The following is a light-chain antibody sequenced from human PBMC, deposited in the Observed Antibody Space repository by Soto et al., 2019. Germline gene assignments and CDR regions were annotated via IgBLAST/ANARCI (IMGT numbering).Light chain of an antibody. CDR2: DVN. CDR1: SSDVGAYNY. CDR3: SSYTSSYTYV. V-gene: IGLV2-14*01. Sequence: QSALTQPASVSGSPRQSITISCTGTSSDVGAYNYVSWYQQHPGKAPKLMIYDVNNRPSGVPDRFSGSKSGNTASLTISRLQAEDEADYYCSSYTSSYTYVFGTGTKLTVL. J-gene: IGLJ1*01.